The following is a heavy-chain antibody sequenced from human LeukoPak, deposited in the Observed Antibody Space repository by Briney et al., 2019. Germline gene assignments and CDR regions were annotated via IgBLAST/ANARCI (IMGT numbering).Heavy chain of an antibody. J-gene: IGHJ4*02. V-gene: IGHV3-23*01. Sequence: PGGSLRLSCAASGFTFSSYAMSWVRQAPGKGLEWVSAISGSGGSTYYADSVKGRFTISRDNSKNTLYLQMNSLRAEDTAVYYCAKARWGMTTVTTNDGYYFDYWGQGTLVTVSS. CDR1: GFTFSSYA. CDR3: AKARWGMTTVTTNDGYYFDY. D-gene: IGHD4-11*01. CDR2: ISGSGGST.